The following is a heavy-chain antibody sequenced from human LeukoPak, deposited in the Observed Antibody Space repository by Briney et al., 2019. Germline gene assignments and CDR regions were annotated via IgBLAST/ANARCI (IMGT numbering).Heavy chain of an antibody. CDR1: GGSVSSYY. Sequence: PSETLSLTCRVSGGSVSSYYWTWVRQSAEKGLEWIGRILTSGTTNFNPSLKRRVTMSVDTSKNQFSLKLSSVTAADTAVYYCASDRYYYMDVWGKGTTVTVSS. CDR3: ASDRYYYMDV. CDR2: ILTSGTT. V-gene: IGHV4-4*07. J-gene: IGHJ6*03.